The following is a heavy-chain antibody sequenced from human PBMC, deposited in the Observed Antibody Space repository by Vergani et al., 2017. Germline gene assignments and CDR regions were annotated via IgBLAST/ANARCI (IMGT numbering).Heavy chain of an antibody. Sequence: VLLQEPGPGLVRPSETLSLKCSVSGASIDSFYWSRIRHSPGKGLEWIGYVFRNGNVNYNPSFNFRVAIDTSNNELSLRVTTVTAADTAVYYCARDFGGEWYFDLWGRGATVTVSS. CDR2: VFRNGNV. J-gene: IGHJ2*01. D-gene: IGHD4-23*01. CDR3: ARDFGGEWYFDL. CDR1: GASIDSFY. V-gene: IGHV4-4*08.